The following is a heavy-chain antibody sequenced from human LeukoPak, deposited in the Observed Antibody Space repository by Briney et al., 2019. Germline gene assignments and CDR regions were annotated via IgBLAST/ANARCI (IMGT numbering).Heavy chain of an antibody. CDR3: ARHGTISSESYFDY. Sequence: PSETLSLTCTVSGGSISSYYWSWTRQPPGKGLEWIGYIYYSGSTKYNPSLKSRVTISVDTSKNQFSLRLSSVTAADTAVYYCARHGTISSESYFDYWGQGALVTVSS. J-gene: IGHJ4*02. CDR1: GGSISSYY. CDR2: IYYSGST. D-gene: IGHD1-14*01. V-gene: IGHV4-59*08.